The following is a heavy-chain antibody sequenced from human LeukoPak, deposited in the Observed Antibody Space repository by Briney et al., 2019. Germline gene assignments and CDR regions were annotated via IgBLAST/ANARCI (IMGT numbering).Heavy chain of an antibody. CDR3: VRCTFVLHKRCSAFDV. J-gene: IGHJ3*01. V-gene: IGHV3-21*01. CDR1: GFIFNTFG. CDR2: ITSTTTYT. Sequence: GGSLRLSCSASGFIFNTFGMNWVRQAPGKGPEWVSSITSTTTYTYYADSVKGRFTISRDNAKNSLFLKMNSLRAEDTAVYYCVRCTFVLHKRCSAFDVWGQGTMVTVSA. D-gene: IGHD1-1*01.